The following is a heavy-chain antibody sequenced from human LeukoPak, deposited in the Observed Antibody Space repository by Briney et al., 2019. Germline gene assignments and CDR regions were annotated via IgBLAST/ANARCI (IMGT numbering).Heavy chain of an antibody. J-gene: IGHJ4*02. CDR2: ISSSSSYI. CDR3: ASLGITGTTGDD. CDR1: GFTFSSYS. Sequence: NSGGSLRLSCAASGFTFSSYSMNWVRQAPGKGLEWVSSISSSSSYIYYADSVKGRFTISRDNAKNSLYLQMNSLRAEDTAVYYCASLGITGTTGDDWGQGTLVTVSS. V-gene: IGHV3-21*01. D-gene: IGHD1-7*01.